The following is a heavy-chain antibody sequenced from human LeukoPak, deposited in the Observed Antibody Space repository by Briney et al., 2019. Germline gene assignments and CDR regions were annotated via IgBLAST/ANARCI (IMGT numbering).Heavy chain of an antibody. CDR1: GGSISSGSYY. J-gene: IGHJ4*02. Sequence: SETLSLTCTVSGGSISSGSYYWSWIRQPAGKGLEWIGRIYTSGSTYYNPSLKSRVTISVDTSKNQFSLKLSSVTAADTAVYYCARGRSSSWYFDYWGQGTLVTVSS. V-gene: IGHV4-61*02. D-gene: IGHD6-13*01. CDR3: ARGRSSSWYFDY. CDR2: IYTSGST.